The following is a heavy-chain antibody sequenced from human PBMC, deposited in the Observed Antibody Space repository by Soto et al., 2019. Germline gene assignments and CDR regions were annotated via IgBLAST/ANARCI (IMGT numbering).Heavy chain of an antibody. CDR3: ANSDTRYYYYGMDV. V-gene: IGHV3-23*01. CDR1: GFTFSSYA. CDR2: ISGSGGST. J-gene: IGHJ6*02. Sequence: PGGSLRLSCAASGFTFSSYAMSWVRQAPGKGLEWVSAISGSGGSTYYADSVKGRFTISRDNSKNTLYLQMNSLRAEDTAVYYSANSDTRYYYYGMDVWGQGTTVTVYS.